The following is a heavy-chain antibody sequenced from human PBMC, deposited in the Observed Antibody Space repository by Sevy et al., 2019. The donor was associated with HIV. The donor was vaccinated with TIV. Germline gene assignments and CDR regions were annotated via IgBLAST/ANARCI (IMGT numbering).Heavy chain of an antibody. CDR3: ARDSSWNYDSYFYGMDV. CDR2: LSSSTSTI. CDR1: GFSFSGYN. Sequence: GGSLRLSCAASGFSFSGYNMNWVSQAPGKGLEWVSYLSSSTSTIHYADSVKGRFTISRDNAKNSLFLQMNSLRDEDTAVYYCARDSSWNYDSYFYGMDVWGQGTTVTVSS. D-gene: IGHD1-7*01. V-gene: IGHV3-48*02. J-gene: IGHJ6*02.